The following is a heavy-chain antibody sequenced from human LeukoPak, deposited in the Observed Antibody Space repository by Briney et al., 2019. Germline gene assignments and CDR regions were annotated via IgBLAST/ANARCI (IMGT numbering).Heavy chain of an antibody. CDR3: ARHTDGYNPLDF. CDR1: GYSFSNNW. CDR2: IYPGDSRT. J-gene: IGHJ4*02. D-gene: IGHD5-24*01. Sequence: GESLKISCKGSGYSFSNNWIGWVRQMPGKGLEWMGLIYPGDSRTRYTPSFQGHVTISADKSITSVYLQWSRLQASDTAMYYCARHTDGYNPLDFWGQGTLVTVSS. V-gene: IGHV5-51*01.